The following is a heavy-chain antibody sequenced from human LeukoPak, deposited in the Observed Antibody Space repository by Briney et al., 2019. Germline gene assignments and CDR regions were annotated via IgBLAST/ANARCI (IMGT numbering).Heavy chain of an antibody. J-gene: IGHJ6*03. D-gene: IGHD3-10*01. CDR1: GGYISRYY. Sequence: SETLSLTCTVSGGYISRYYWSWIRQPPGEGLEWIGYVYYTGSTNYNPSLKSRVSISVDTSKNQFSLKLRSVSAADTAVYYCARTTMVRGTYYMDVWGKGTTVTISS. V-gene: IGHV4-59*01. CDR3: ARTTMVRGTYYMDV. CDR2: VYYTGST.